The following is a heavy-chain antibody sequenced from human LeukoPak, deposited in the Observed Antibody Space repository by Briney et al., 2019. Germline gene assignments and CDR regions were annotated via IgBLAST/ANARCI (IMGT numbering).Heavy chain of an antibody. CDR1: GGSISSSSYY. V-gene: IGHV4-39*07. Sequence: PSETLSLTCTVSGGSISSSSYYWGWIRQPPGKGLEWIGSIYYSGSTYYNSSLKSRVTISVDTSKNQFSLKLSSVTAADTAVYYCARYSYGYVNWFDPWGQGTLVTVSS. CDR3: ARYSYGYVNWFDP. J-gene: IGHJ5*02. D-gene: IGHD5-18*01. CDR2: IYYSGST.